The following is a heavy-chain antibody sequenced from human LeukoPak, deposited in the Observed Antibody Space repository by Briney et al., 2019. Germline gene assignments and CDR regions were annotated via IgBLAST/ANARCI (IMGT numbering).Heavy chain of an antibody. CDR2: IYYSGST. V-gene: IGHV4-39*07. CDR3: ARDYRRMRFGENWFDP. CDR1: GGSISSSSYY. D-gene: IGHD3-10*01. Sequence: PSETLSLTCTVSGGSISSSSYYWGWIRQPPGKGLEWIGSIYYSGSTYYNPSLKSRVTISVDTSKNQFSLKLSSVTAADTAVYYCARDYRRMRFGENWFDPWGQGTLVTVSS. J-gene: IGHJ5*02.